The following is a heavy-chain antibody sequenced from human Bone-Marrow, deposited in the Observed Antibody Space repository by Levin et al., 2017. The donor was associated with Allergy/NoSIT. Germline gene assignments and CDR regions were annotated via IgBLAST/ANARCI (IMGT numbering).Heavy chain of an antibody. J-gene: IGHJ6*02. CDR2: VSWNSGTI. D-gene: IGHD4-23*01. CDR1: GFTFTDYA. V-gene: IGHV3-9*01. CDR3: ARHKDYGGNGYYYYGMDV. Sequence: RPGGSLRLSCAASGFTFTDYAIHWIRQAPGRGLEWVSGVSWNSGTIGYADSVKGRFTISRDNAKNSLYLQMNSLRTEDTALYFCARHKDYGGNGYYYYGMDVWGQGTTVTVSS.